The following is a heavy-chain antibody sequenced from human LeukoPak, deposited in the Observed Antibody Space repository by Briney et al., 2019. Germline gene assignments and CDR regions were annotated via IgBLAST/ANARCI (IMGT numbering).Heavy chain of an antibody. CDR1: GGTFSRHT. D-gene: IGHD1-14*01. CDR2: ITPMFGTS. Sequence: ASVKVCCKASGGTFSRHTISWVRQSPGQGLEWMGGITPMFGTSNYAQKFRGRVTITADESTSTAYVELSSLRSEDTAVYYCARDSSEFRSLLFHWGQGTLVTVSS. V-gene: IGHV1-69*13. CDR3: ARDSSEFRSLLFH. J-gene: IGHJ1*01.